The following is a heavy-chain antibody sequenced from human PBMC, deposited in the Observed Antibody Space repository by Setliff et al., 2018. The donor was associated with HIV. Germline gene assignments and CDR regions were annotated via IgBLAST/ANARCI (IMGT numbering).Heavy chain of an antibody. D-gene: IGHD5-12*01. CDR2: IYYSGST. CDR1: GGSISSSSYY. J-gene: IGHJ4*02. V-gene: IGHV4-39*01. Sequence: NPSETLSLTCTVSGGSISSSSYYWGWIRQPPGKGLEWIGSIYYSGSTYYNPSLKSRVTISVDTSKNQFSLKLSSVTAADTAVYYCARKLDIVATIFWGQGTLVTVSS. CDR3: ARKLDIVATIF.